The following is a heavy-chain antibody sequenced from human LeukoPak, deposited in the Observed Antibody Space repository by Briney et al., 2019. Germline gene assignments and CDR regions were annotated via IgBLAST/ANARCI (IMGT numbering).Heavy chain of an antibody. CDR1: GFTFRSYG. CDR3: AKDRRSNYDAFDI. CDR2: ISGGADST. J-gene: IGHJ3*02. D-gene: IGHD4-11*01. V-gene: IGHV3-23*01. Sequence: GGSLRLSCAASGFTFRSYGMSWVRQAPGKGLEWVSVISGGADSTYYADSVQGRFTISRDNSKNTVYLQMNRLRVEDTAVYYCAKDRRSNYDAFDIWGQGTMVTVSS.